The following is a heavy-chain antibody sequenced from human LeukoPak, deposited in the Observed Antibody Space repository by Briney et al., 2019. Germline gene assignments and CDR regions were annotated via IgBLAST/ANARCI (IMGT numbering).Heavy chain of an antibody. CDR1: GGPISSYY. CDR3: AREDGSGWYRYFQH. D-gene: IGHD6-19*01. V-gene: IGHV4-59*01. Sequence: SETLSLTCTVSGGPISSYYWSWIRQPPGKGLEWIGYIYYSGSTNYDPSLKSRVTISVDTSKNQFSLKLSSVTAADTAVYYCAREDGSGWYRYFQHWGQGTLVTVSS. J-gene: IGHJ1*01. CDR2: IYYSGST.